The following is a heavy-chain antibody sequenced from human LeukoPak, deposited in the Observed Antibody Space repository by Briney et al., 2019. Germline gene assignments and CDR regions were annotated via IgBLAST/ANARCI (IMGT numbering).Heavy chain of an antibody. CDR3: ARLPNRGYCSSTSCYYFDY. Sequence: PSETLSLTCTASGGSISSSSYYWGWIRQPPGKGLEWIGSIYYSGSTYYNPSLKSRVTISVDTSKNQFSLKLSSVTAADTAVYYCARLPNRGYCSSTSCYYFDYWGQGTLVTVSS. V-gene: IGHV4-39*01. CDR1: GGSISSSSYY. J-gene: IGHJ4*02. CDR2: IYYSGST. D-gene: IGHD2-2*01.